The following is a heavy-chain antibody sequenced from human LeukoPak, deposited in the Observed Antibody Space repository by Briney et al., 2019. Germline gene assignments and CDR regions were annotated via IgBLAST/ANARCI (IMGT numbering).Heavy chain of an antibody. J-gene: IGHJ6*02. CDR1: GYTLTELS. D-gene: IGHD6-6*01. V-gene: IGHV1-24*01. Sequence: ASVKVSCKVSGYTLTELSMHWVRQAPGKGLEWMGGFDPEDGETIYAQKFQGRVTTTEDTSTDTAYMELSSLRSEDTAVYYCATGETIAARSYYYYGMDVWGQGTTVTVSS. CDR3: ATGETIAARSYYYYGMDV. CDR2: FDPEDGET.